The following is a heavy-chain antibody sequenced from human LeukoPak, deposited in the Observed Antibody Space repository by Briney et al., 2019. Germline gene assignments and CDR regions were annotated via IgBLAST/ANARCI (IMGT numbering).Heavy chain of an antibody. CDR3: ARAGGAFDI. J-gene: IGHJ3*02. Sequence: PSQTLSLTCTVSGGSISSGSYYWSWIRQPAGEGLEWIGRIYTSGSTNYNPSLKSRVTISVDTSKNQFSLKLSSVTAADTAVYYCARAGGAFDIWGQGTMVTVSS. V-gene: IGHV4-61*02. CDR1: GGSISSGSYY. D-gene: IGHD2-15*01. CDR2: IYTSGST.